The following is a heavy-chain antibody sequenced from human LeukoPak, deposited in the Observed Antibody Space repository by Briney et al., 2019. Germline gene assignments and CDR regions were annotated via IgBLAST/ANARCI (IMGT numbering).Heavy chain of an antibody. Sequence: GSLRLSFAASGFTFRSYGMHLVRQAPGKGLGGVAFIREDGSNRYYADSVKGRFTISRDNSKNTLYLQMNSLRAEDTAVYYCAKALRITIFGVVPPFDPWGQGTLVTVSS. V-gene: IGHV3-30*02. J-gene: IGHJ5*02. D-gene: IGHD3-3*01. CDR2: IREDGSNR. CDR3: AKALRITIFGVVPPFDP. CDR1: GFTFRSYG.